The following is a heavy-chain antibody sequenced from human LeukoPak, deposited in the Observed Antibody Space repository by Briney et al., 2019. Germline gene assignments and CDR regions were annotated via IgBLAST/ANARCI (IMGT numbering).Heavy chain of an antibody. CDR3: AKEPPSIAAAGYYFDY. Sequence: GGSLRLSCAASGFTFSSYGMHWVRQAPGKGLEWVAFIRYDGSNKYYADSVKGRFTISRDNSKNTLYLQMNSLRAEDTAVYYCAKEPPSIAAAGYYFDYWGRGTLVTVSS. D-gene: IGHD6-13*01. V-gene: IGHV3-30*02. CDR1: GFTFSSYG. J-gene: IGHJ4*02. CDR2: IRYDGSNK.